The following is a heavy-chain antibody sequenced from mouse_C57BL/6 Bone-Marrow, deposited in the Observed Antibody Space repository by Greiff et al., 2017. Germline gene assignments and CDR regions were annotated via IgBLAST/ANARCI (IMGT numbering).Heavy chain of an antibody. J-gene: IGHJ1*03. CDR1: GFSLTSYG. V-gene: IGHV2-4*01. D-gene: IGHD1-1*01. CDR3: ASDYYGSSGYIDV. CDR2: IWSGGST. Sequence: VQLVESGPGLVQPSQSLSITCTVSGFSLTSYGVHWVRQPPGKGLEWLGVIWSGGSTDYNAAFISRLSISKDNSKSQVFFKMNSLQAVDTAIYYCASDYYGSSGYIDVWGTGSTRTVSS.